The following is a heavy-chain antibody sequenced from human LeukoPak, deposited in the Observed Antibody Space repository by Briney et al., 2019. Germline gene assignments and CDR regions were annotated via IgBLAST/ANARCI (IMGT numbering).Heavy chain of an antibody. CDR3: AADLGFTLNRAVLGVMDV. V-gene: IGHV1-58*01. D-gene: IGHD3-10*01. J-gene: IGHJ6*03. CDR1: GVTFIGSG. CDR2: IVIGSGKT. Sequence: SVKGSSKTSGVTFIGSGVQWGRQARGQRLVWIGWIVIGSGKTNYSQKFQERVTITRGMSTSTAYMAVSSLRAEDTALYYCAADLGFTLNRAVLGVMDVWGKGTTVTVSS.